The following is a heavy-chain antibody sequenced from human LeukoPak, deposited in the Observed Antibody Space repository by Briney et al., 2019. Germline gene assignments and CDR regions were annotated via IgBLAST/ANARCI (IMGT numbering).Heavy chain of an antibody. CDR3: AKDRLPPSKNWNYVEGLDV. Sequence: GGSLRLSCAASGFTFSTYDMHWVRQAPGKGLEWVAIISYDGSNKYYADSVKGRFTISRDNSNNTLYLQMKSLRAEDTAVYYCAKDRLPPSKNWNYVEGLDVWGQGTTVTVSS. CDR2: ISYDGSNK. V-gene: IGHV3-30*18. J-gene: IGHJ6*02. CDR1: GFTFSTYD. D-gene: IGHD1-7*01.